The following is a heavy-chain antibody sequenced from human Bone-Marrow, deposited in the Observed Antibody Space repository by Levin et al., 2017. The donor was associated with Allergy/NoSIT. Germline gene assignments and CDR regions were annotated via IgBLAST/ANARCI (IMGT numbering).Heavy chain of an antibody. Sequence: SVKVSCKTSGGTFRNSAINWVRQAPGQGLEWMGGIMPIFASATYAQKFQGRVTITADTSTDTGYLELSSLRSDDTAVYYCGRDRSAGTGIDLWGQGTMVIVS. J-gene: IGHJ3*01. D-gene: IGHD1-1*01. V-gene: IGHV1-69*06. CDR1: GGTFRNSA. CDR2: IMPIFASA. CDR3: GRDRSAGTGIDL.